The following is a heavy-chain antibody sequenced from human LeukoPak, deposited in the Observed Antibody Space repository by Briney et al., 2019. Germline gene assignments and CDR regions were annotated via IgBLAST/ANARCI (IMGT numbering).Heavy chain of an antibody. CDR2: IYYSGST. D-gene: IGHD5-18*01. CDR3: ARGYSGLRP. V-gene: IGHV4-39*07. J-gene: IGHJ5*02. CDR1: GGSISSSSYY. Sequence: PSETLSLTCTVSGGSISSSSYYWGWIREPPGKGLEWIGSIYYSGSTYYNPSLKSRVTISVDTSKNQFSLKLSSVTAADTAVYYCARGYSGLRPWGQGTLVTVSS.